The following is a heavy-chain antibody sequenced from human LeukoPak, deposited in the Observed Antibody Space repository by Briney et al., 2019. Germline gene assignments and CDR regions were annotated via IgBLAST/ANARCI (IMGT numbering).Heavy chain of an antibody. CDR1: GGSISSYY. D-gene: IGHD1-20*01. CDR3: ARSLTGTTPSP. V-gene: IGHV4-59*01. Sequence: SETLSLTCTVSGGSISSYYWSWIRQPPGKGLEGIGYIYYSGSTNYNPSLTSRVTISVDTSKNQFSLKLRSVTAADTAVYYCARSLTGTTPSPWGQGTLVTVSS. J-gene: IGHJ5*02. CDR2: IYYSGST.